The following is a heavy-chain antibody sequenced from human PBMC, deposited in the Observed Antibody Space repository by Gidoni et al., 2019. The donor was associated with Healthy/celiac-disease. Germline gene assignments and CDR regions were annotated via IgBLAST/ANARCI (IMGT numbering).Heavy chain of an antibody. CDR3: ARAQLLYYYDSSGYSLFDY. D-gene: IGHD3-22*01. J-gene: IGHJ4*02. CDR2: IYYRGST. V-gene: IGHV4-30-4*01. Sequence: QVQLQESGPGLVTPSQTLSLTCTVSGGSISSGDYYWSWIRQPPGKGLEWIGYIYYRGSTYYNPSLKSRVTISVDTSKNQFSLKLSSVTAADTAVYYCARAQLLYYYDSSGYSLFDYWGQGTLVTVSS. CDR1: GGSISSGDYY.